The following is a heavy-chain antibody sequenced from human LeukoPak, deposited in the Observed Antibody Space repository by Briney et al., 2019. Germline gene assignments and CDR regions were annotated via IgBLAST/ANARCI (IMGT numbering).Heavy chain of an antibody. D-gene: IGHD5-18*01. J-gene: IGHJ4*02. CDR1: GYTFTSYG. V-gene: IGHV1-18*01. CDR2: ISAYNGNT. Sequence: ASVKVSCKASGYTFTSYGISWVRQAPGQGLEWMGWISAYNGNTNYAQKLQGRVTMATDTSTSTAYMELRSLRSDDTAVYYCARVRYSYGWVDYWGQGTLVTVSS. CDR3: ARVRYSYGWVDY.